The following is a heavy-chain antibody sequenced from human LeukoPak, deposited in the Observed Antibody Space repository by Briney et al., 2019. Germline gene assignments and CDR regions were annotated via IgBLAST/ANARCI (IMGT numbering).Heavy chain of an antibody. CDR2: IYYSGST. V-gene: IGHV4-59*01. J-gene: IGHJ6*02. CDR3: ARVIGFGELFYYYGMDV. Sequence: PSETLSLTCTVSGGSISSYYWSWIRQPPGKGLEWIGYIYYSGSTNYNPSLKSRVTISVDTSKNQFSLKLSSVTAADTAVYYCARVIGFGELFYYYGMDVWGQGTTVTVSS. D-gene: IGHD3-10*01. CDR1: GGSISSYY.